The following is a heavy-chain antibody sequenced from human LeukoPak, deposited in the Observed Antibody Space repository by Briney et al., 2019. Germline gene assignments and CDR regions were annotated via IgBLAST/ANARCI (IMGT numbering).Heavy chain of an antibody. CDR2: IYPGDSDT. CDR1: GYSFTSYW. J-gene: IGHJ4*02. Sequence: GESLKISCKGSGYSFTSYWIGWVRQMPGKGLEWMGIIYPGDSDTRYSPSFQGQVTISADKSISTAYLQWSSLRAEDTAVYYCARFRTWGDKAFDYWGQGTLVTVSS. CDR3: ARFRTWGDKAFDY. D-gene: IGHD2-21*02. V-gene: IGHV5-51*01.